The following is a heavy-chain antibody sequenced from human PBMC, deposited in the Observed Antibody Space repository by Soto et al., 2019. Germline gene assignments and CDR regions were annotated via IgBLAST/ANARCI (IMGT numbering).Heavy chain of an antibody. CDR2: INHSGST. J-gene: IGHJ6*03. Sequence: QVQLQQWGAGLLKPSETLSLTCAVYGGSFSGYYWSWIRQPPGKGLEWIGEINHSGSTNYNPSLKSRVTTSVDTSNNQFSLKLSSVTAADTAVYYCAQCSSYYYYYMDVWGKGTTVTVSS. CDR1: GGSFSGYY. D-gene: IGHD2-8*01. CDR3: AQCSSYYYYYMDV. V-gene: IGHV4-34*01.